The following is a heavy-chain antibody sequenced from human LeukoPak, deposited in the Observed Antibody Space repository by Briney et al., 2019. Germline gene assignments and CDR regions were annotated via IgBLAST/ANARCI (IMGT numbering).Heavy chain of an antibody. V-gene: IGHV3-74*01. D-gene: IGHD1-26*01. CDR3: ARDRSGSQYYIDV. Sequence: GGSLRLSCVGSGFRFGSDWMHWVRQAPGKGLEWVSRITSDGSTTSYADSVKGRFTISRDNARNTLYLQMNSLRAEDTAVYYCARDRSGSQYYIDVWGKGATVTVSS. J-gene: IGHJ6*03. CDR2: ITSDGSTT. CDR1: GFRFGSDW.